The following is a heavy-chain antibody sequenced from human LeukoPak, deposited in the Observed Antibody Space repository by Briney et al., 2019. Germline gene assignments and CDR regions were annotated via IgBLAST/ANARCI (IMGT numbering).Heavy chain of an antibody. J-gene: IGHJ3*02. CDR1: GGSISSYY. V-gene: IGHV4-59*01. CDR2: IYYSGST. CDR3: AGAPGAFDI. Sequence: TSETLSLTCTVSGGSISSYYWSWIRQPPGKGLECIGYIYYSGSTNYNPSLKSRVTISVDTSKNQFSLKLSSMTAADTAVYYCAGAPGAFDIWGQGTMVTVSS.